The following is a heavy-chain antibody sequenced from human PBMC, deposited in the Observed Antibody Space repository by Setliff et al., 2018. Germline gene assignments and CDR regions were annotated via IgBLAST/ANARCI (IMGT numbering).Heavy chain of an antibody. Sequence: GGSLRLSCAASGFTFSSYSINWVRQAPGKGLEWVSYISSSSSTIYYADSVKGRFTISRDNAKNSLYLRMNSLRTEDTAVYYRARVAGRGRYWYFDLWGRGTLVTVS. J-gene: IGHJ2*01. CDR1: GFTFSSYS. V-gene: IGHV3-48*04. CDR2: ISSSSSTI. CDR3: ARVAGRGRYWYFDL.